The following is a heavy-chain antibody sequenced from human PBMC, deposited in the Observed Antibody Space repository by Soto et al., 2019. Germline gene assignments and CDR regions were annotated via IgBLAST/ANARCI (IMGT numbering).Heavy chain of an antibody. Sequence: SETLSLTCAVYGGSFSGYYWSWIRQPPGKGLEWIGEINHSGSTNYNPSLKSRVTISVDTSKNQFSLKLSSVTAADTAVYYCARGGLIVATISFLGGGRPVIFDYWGQGTLVPVSS. CDR2: INHSGST. V-gene: IGHV4-34*01. CDR1: GGSFSGYY. J-gene: IGHJ4*02. D-gene: IGHD5-12*01. CDR3: ARGGLIVATISFLGGGRPVIFDY.